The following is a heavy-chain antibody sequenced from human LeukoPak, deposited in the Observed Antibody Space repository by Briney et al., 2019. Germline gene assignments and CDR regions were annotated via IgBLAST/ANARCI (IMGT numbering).Heavy chain of an antibody. V-gene: IGHV4-34*01. CDR3: ARGYGPLDY. Sequence: GGRTSYNPSLKGRVTISVDTSKNQFSLKLSSVTAADTAVYYCARGYGPLDYWGQGTLVTVSS. CDR2: GGRT. D-gene: IGHD2-8*01. J-gene: IGHJ4*02.